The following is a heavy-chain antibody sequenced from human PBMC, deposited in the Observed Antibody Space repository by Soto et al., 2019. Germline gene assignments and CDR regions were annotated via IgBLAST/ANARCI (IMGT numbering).Heavy chain of an antibody. CDR1: GYTFTGYY. CDR2: INPNSGGT. D-gene: IGHD1-20*01. Sequence: QVQLVQSGAEVKKPGASVKVSCKASGYTFTGYYMHWVRQAPGQGLEWMGWINPNSGGTNYAQKFQGWVTMTRDTSISTAYMELSRLRSDDTAVYYCAREGMRDNWNDVSGRDAFDIWGQGTMVTVSS. J-gene: IGHJ3*02. V-gene: IGHV1-2*04. CDR3: AREGMRDNWNDVSGRDAFDI.